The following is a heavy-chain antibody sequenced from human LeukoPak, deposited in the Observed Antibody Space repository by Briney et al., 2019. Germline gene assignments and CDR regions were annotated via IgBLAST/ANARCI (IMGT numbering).Heavy chain of an antibody. J-gene: IGHJ6*02. V-gene: IGHV3-7*01. CDR2: IKQDGSEK. CDR3: ARSTYCGGDCYPIYYYYYGMDV. Sequence: PGGSLRLSCAASAFTFSDYYMSWVRQAPGKGLEWVANIKQDGSEKYYVDSVKGRFTISRDNAKNSLYLQMNSLRAEDTAVYYCARSTYCGGDCYPIYYYYYGMDVWGQGTTVTVSS. D-gene: IGHD2-21*02. CDR1: AFTFSDYY.